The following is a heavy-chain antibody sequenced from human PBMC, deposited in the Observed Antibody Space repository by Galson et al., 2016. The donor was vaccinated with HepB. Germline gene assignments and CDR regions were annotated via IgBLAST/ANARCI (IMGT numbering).Heavy chain of an antibody. CDR3: ANSYCTGTACYRWHF. D-gene: IGHD1-1*01. Sequence: SLRLSCAASGFTFSSYAMSWVRQSPGRGLEWVSSISNSGGTTHYADSVQRRFTISRDNSKNTLYLQMNSLTAADAALYYCANSYCTGTACYRWHFRGQGTLVTVS. CDR2: ISNSGGTT. CDR1: GFTFSSYA. V-gene: IGHV3-23*01. J-gene: IGHJ1*01.